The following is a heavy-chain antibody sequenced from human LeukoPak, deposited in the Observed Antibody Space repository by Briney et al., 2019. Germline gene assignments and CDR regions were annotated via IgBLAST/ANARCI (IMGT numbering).Heavy chain of an antibody. V-gene: IGHV1-2*02. CDR1: GYTFTSYD. J-gene: IGHJ5*02. CDR3: AREDRMTTVVSPGWFDP. CDR2: INPNSGGT. Sequence: ASVKVSCKASGYTFTSYDINWVRQATGQGLEWMGWINPNSGGTNYAQKFQGRVTMTRDTSISTAYMELSRLRSDDTAVYYCAREDRMTTVVSPGWFDPWGQGTLVTVTS. D-gene: IGHD4-23*01.